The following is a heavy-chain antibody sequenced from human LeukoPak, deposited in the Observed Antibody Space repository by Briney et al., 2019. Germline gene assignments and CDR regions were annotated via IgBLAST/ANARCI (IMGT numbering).Heavy chain of an antibody. Sequence: GESLKISCKGSGNSFTNYWIAWVRQVPGKGLDYMGIIYPGDSDTRYSPSFQGQATFSVDKSISTAYLQWSSLKASDTAMYYCARLYSNSSFNWFDPWGQGTLDTVSS. V-gene: IGHV5-51*01. J-gene: IGHJ5*02. D-gene: IGHD6-6*01. CDR2: IYPGDSDT. CDR3: ARLYSNSSFNWFDP. CDR1: GNSFTNYW.